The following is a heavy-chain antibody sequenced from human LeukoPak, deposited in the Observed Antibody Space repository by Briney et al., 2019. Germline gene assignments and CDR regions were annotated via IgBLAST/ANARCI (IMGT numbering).Heavy chain of an antibody. D-gene: IGHD3-22*01. CDR1: GGTFSSYA. CDR3: ARLNYDSSGYYY. CDR2: IIPIFGTA. V-gene: IGHV1-69*05. Sequence: SVKVSCKASGGTFSSYAVSWVRQAPGQGLEWMGGIIPIFGTANYAQKFQGRVAITTDESTSTAYMELSRLRSEDTAVYYCARLNYDSSGYYYWGQGTLVTVSS. J-gene: IGHJ4*02.